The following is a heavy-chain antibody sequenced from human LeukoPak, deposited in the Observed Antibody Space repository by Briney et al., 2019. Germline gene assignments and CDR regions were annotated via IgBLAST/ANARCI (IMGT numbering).Heavy chain of an antibody. Sequence: GGSLRLSCAASGFTFSSYGMSWVRQAPGKGLEWVSAISGSGGSTYYADSVKGRFIISRDNAKDSLYLQMNSLRVEDTAVYYCLRGDRRDYWGQGTLVTVSS. CDR3: LRGDRRDY. J-gene: IGHJ4*02. CDR1: GFTFSSYG. V-gene: IGHV3-23*01. CDR2: ISGSGGST.